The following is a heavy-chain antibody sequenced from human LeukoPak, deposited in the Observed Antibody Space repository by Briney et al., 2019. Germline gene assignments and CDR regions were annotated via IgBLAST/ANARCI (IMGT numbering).Heavy chain of an antibody. CDR2: VNHSGYT. CDR3: VRMTTGHDY. CDR1: GTSFTSYY. Sequence: KPSETLSLTCGVSGTSFTSYYWSWIRQTPGKGLEWIGEVNHSGYTNMNPSLKSRVTISVDTSKNQFSLMMTSVTAADTAVYFCVRMTTGHDYWGQGILVTVSS. V-gene: IGHV4-34*01. J-gene: IGHJ4*02. D-gene: IGHD4-17*01.